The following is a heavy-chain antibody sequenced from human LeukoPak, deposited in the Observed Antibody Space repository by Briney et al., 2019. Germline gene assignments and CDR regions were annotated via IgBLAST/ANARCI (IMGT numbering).Heavy chain of an antibody. Sequence: ASVKVSCKAPGYTFTSYGISWVRQAPGQGLEWLGWISAYNGNTNYAQKLQGRVTMTTDTSTSTAYMELRSLRSDDSAVYYCAREAYLGYCSSTSCYVDYWGQGTLVTVSS. J-gene: IGHJ4*02. CDR1: GYTFTSYG. CDR2: ISAYNGNT. D-gene: IGHD2-2*01. CDR3: AREAYLGYCSSTSCYVDY. V-gene: IGHV1-18*01.